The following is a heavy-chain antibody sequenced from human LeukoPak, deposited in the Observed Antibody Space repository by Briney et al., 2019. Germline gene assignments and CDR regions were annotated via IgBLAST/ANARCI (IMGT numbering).Heavy chain of an antibody. CDR3: ARFRWGAVVVVAATHDAFDI. CDR1: GGSISSYC. V-gene: IGHV4-59*06. D-gene: IGHD2-15*01. J-gene: IGHJ3*02. Sequence: SETLSLTCTVSGGSISSYCWSWIRQHPGKGLEWIGYIYYSGSTYYNPSLKSRVTISVDTSKNQFSLKLSSVTAADTAVYYCARFRWGAVVVVAATHDAFDIWGQGTMVTVSS. CDR2: IYYSGST.